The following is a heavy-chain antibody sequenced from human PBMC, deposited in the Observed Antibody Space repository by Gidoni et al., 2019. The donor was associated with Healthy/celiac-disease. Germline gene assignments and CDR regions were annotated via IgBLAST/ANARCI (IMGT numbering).Heavy chain of an antibody. J-gene: IGHJ6*02. Sequence: QVQLVQSGAEVKKPGASVKVSCKASGYTFTSYAMHWVRQAPGQRLEWMGWINAGNGNTKYSQKFQGRVTITRDTSASTAYMELSSLRSEDTAVYYCARSARNIYDSSGYYYFDYYYGMDVWGQGTTVTVSS. V-gene: IGHV1-3*01. CDR3: ARSARNIYDSSGYYYFDYYYGMDV. D-gene: IGHD3-22*01. CDR2: INAGNGNT. CDR1: GYTFTSYA.